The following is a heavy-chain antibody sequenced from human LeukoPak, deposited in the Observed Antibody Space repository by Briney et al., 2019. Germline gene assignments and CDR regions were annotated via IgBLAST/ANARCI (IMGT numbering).Heavy chain of an antibody. CDR1: GFTFSSYW. J-gene: IGHJ3*02. Sequence: GGSLRLSCAVSGFTFSSYWMSWVRQAPGKGLEWVAYINLDGSEKDYVDSVKGRFTISRDNAKNSLYLQMNSLRAEDTAVYYCARDFGRNGDFHAFDIWGQGTMVTVSS. CDR3: ARDFGRNGDFHAFDI. CDR2: INLDGSEK. V-gene: IGHV3-7*01. D-gene: IGHD4-17*01.